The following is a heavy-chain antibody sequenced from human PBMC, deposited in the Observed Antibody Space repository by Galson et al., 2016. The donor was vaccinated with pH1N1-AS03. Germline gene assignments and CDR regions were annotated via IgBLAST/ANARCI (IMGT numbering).Heavy chain of an antibody. D-gene: IGHD3-10*01. CDR3: TTVAGTYYNGAY. CDR2: YGGSDENT. Sequence: RLSCAASRFIFSSYQMSWVRQAPGKGLEWVSTYGGSDENTYYADSVKGRFTISRDSSKNTLYLQMNTLRAEDTALYYCTTVAGTYYNGAYWGQGSLVTVSS. V-gene: IGHV3-23*01. J-gene: IGHJ4*02. CDR1: RFIFSSYQ.